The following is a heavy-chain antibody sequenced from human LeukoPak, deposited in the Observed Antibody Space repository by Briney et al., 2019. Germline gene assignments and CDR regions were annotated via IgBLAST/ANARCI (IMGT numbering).Heavy chain of an antibody. Sequence: PSETLSLTCTVSGGSISSYYWSWIRQPPGKGLEWIGYIYYSGSTNYNPSLKSRVTISVDTSKNQFSLKLSSVTAADTAVYYCARQGGRIQLWSEFDYWGQGTLVTVSS. V-gene: IGHV4-59*01. D-gene: IGHD5-18*01. CDR3: ARQGGRIQLWSEFDY. J-gene: IGHJ4*02. CDR1: GGSISSYY. CDR2: IYYSGST.